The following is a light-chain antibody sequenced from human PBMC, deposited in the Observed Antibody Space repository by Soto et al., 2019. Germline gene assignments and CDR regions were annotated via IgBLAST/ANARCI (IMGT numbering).Light chain of an antibody. Sequence: EILMTQSPATLSVSPGERVTLSCRARQSVGSNLAWYQQPPGQATRVVIYDASTRATVIPARFSGSGSGTDFTLTISRLEPEDFAVYYCQQYGSSFWTFGQGTKMDIK. J-gene: IGKJ1*01. CDR1: QSVGSN. CDR3: QQYGSSFWT. V-gene: IGKV3-15*01. CDR2: DAS.